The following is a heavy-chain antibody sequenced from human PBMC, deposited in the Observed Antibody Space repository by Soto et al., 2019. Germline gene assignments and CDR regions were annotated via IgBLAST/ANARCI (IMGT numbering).Heavy chain of an antibody. Sequence: EVQMVESGGGLVKPGGSLRLSCAASGFTFSNAWMNWVRQAPGKGLEWVGRIKSKTDGGTTDYAAPVKGRFTISRDDSKNTLYLQKNSLKTEDTAVYYWTTEVYEWELLMGDAFDICGQGTMVTVSS. CDR1: GFTFSNAW. D-gene: IGHD1-26*01. V-gene: IGHV3-15*07. CDR3: TTEVYEWELLMGDAFDI. CDR2: IKSKTDGGTT. J-gene: IGHJ3*02.